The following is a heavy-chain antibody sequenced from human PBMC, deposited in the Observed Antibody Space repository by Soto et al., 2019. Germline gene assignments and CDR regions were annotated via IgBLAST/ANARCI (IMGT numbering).Heavy chain of an antibody. D-gene: IGHD3-16*01. V-gene: IGHV4-61*01. CDR3: ASDEGQRGSADI. J-gene: IGHJ3*02. CDR1: GGSVSSGSYY. CDR2: ISYSGRT. Sequence: QVQLQESGPGLVKPSETLSLTCTVSGGSVSSGSYYWRWIRQSPGRGLEWIGYISYSGRTKYNPSLEIRVTISIGTSNHQFSLELSSGPPADTALYYGASDEGQRGSADILGQGTMVTVSS.